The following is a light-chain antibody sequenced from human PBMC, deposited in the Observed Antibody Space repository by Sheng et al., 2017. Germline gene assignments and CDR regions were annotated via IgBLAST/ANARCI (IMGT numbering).Light chain of an antibody. J-gene: IGKJ1*01. CDR2: GAS. V-gene: IGKV1-27*01. CDR1: QGISNY. CDR3: QRYINALGT. Sequence: DIQMTQSPSSLSASVGDRIIITCRASQGISNYLAWYQQKPGKVPKLLIFGASTLESGVPSRFSGSGSGTDFTLTISSLQPEDAATYYCQRYINALGTFGQGTKVEIK.